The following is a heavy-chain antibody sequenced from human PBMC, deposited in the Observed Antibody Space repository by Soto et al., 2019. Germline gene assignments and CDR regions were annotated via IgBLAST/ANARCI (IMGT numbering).Heavy chain of an antibody. CDR1: GFSFSSYW. CDR2: IKQDGSEK. V-gene: IGHV3-7*01. Sequence: GGSLRLSCAASGFSFSSYWMSWVRQASGKGLEWVANIKQDGSEKYYVDSVKGRFTLSRDNAKNSLQLQMNSLRAEDTAVYYCARGGYYYYGLDVWGLGTTVTVYS. J-gene: IGHJ6*02. CDR3: ARGGYYYYGLDV.